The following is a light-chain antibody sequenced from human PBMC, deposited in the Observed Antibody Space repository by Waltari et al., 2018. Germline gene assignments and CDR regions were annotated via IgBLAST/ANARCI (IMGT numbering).Light chain of an antibody. Sequence: QSALTQPASVSGSPGQSITISCTGTSSDVGGYDFVSWFQQHPGKAPKLMIYEVTKRPPGVSNRCSGSRSGNTASLTISGLQAEDEANYYCSSYTTSSVIFGGGTKLTVL. V-gene: IGLV2-14*01. J-gene: IGLJ2*01. CDR2: EVT. CDR1: SSDVGGYDF. CDR3: SSYTTSSVI.